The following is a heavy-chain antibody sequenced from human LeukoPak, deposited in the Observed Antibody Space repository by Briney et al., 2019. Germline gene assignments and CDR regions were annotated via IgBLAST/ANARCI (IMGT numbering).Heavy chain of an antibody. CDR3: VKGGDYNYLLES. CDR2: IRYDGSYR. V-gene: IGHV3-30*02. J-gene: IGHJ4*02. D-gene: IGHD4-17*01. CDR1: RFTFSRYD. Sequence: GGSPRLSCGTSRFTFSRYDMHWVRQAPGKGLEWVTFIRYDGSYRSYGDSVKGRFTIFRDNSKNTLYLQMNSLRVDDTAVYYCVKGGDYNYLLESWGQGTLVTVSS.